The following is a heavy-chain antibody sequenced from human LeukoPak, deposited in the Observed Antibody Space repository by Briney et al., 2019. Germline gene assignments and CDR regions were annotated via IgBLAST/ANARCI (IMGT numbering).Heavy chain of an antibody. Sequence: GGSLRLSCAASGFTFSGYRMHWVRQGPGKGLVWVSRINSDGNSIHYADSVKGRFTISRDNAKNTLYLQMNSLRAEDTAVYYCARDRGNSGSDYWGQGTLVTVSP. CDR1: GFTFSGYR. CDR2: INSDGNSI. V-gene: IGHV3-74*01. J-gene: IGHJ4*02. CDR3: ARDRGNSGSDY. D-gene: IGHD4-23*01.